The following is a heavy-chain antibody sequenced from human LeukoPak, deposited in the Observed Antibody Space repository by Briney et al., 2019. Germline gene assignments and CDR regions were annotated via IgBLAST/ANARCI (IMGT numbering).Heavy chain of an antibody. Sequence: PGGSLRLSCAASGFTFSDYYMSWIRQAPGKGLGWVSYISSSGSTIYYADSVKGRFTISRDNAKNSLYLQMNSLRAEDTAVYYCARDNRGGYSYGSVDYWGQGTLVTVSS. CDR2: ISSSGSTI. CDR1: GFTFSDYY. CDR3: ARDNRGGYSYGSVDY. J-gene: IGHJ4*02. V-gene: IGHV3-11*04. D-gene: IGHD5-18*01.